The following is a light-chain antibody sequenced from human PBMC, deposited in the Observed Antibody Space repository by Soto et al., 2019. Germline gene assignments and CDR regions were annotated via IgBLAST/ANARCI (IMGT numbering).Light chain of an antibody. V-gene: IGLV6-57*04. CDR1: SGSIASNY. J-gene: IGLJ2*01. Sequence: NFMLTQPHSVSESPGKTVTISCTRSSGSIASNYVQWYQQRPGSAPTTVIYEDNQRPSGVPDRFSGSIDSSSXXXSLTISGLKTEDEADYYCQSYDSSNHGVFGGGTXXTVL. CDR3: QSYDSSNHGV. CDR2: EDN.